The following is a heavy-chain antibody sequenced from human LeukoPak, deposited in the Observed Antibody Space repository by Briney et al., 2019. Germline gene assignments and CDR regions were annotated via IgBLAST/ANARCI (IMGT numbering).Heavy chain of an antibody. Sequence: GGSLRLSCTASGFTFGDYAMSWVRQAPGKGLEWVGFIRSKAYGGTTEYAASVKGRFTISRDDSKSIAYLQMNSLKTEDTAVYYCTRGKGASRYYDFWSGPEYYYYMDVWGKGTTVTVSS. CDR3: TRGKGASRYYDFWSGPEYYYYMDV. CDR1: GFTFGDYA. J-gene: IGHJ6*03. CDR2: IRSKAYGGTT. V-gene: IGHV3-49*04. D-gene: IGHD3-3*01.